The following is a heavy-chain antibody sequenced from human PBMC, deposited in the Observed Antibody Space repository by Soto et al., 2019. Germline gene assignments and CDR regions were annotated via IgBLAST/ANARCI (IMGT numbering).Heavy chain of an antibody. D-gene: IGHD3-3*01. CDR2: IYWDDDK. Sequence: SGPTLVNPTQTLTLTCTFSGFSLSTSGVGVGWIRQPPGKALEWLGFIYWDDDKRYSPSLQSSLTITKDTSKNQVVLTMTNMDPVDTATYYCAHTSGDYYFWNDSIPLEVKDVWGLGTTVTVSS. CDR1: GFSLSTSGVG. J-gene: IGHJ6*02. V-gene: IGHV2-5*02. CDR3: AHTSGDYYFWNDSIPLEVKDV.